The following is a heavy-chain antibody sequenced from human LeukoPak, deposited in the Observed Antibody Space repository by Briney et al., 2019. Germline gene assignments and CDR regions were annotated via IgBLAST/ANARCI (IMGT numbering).Heavy chain of an antibody. CDR3: ARGKGPTDFWSGYYDY. CDR1: GFTFSRFW. CDR2: IRKDGSDK. V-gene: IGHV3-7*01. J-gene: IGHJ4*02. Sequence: PGGSLRLSCAASGFTFSRFWMSWVRQAPGKGLEWVANIRKDGSDKNYVDSVKGRFTISRDNAKNSLYLQLNSLRAEDTAVYYCARGKGPTDFWSGYYDYWGQGTLVTVSS. D-gene: IGHD3-3*01.